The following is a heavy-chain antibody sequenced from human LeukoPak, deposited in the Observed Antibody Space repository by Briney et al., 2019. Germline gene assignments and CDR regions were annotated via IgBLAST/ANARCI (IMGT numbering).Heavy chain of an antibody. CDR3: ATIAPGDLFDS. CDR1: GSTLTEFS. CDR2: FVPEDDET. Sequence: ASVKVSCKVSGSTLTEFSIHWVRQAPGKGLEWMGGFVPEDDETIYAQSFQGRVTMTEDTSTDTAYMELSSLRSEDTAMYYCATIAPGDLFDSWGQGPLVTVS. V-gene: IGHV1-24*01. D-gene: IGHD7-27*01. J-gene: IGHJ4*02.